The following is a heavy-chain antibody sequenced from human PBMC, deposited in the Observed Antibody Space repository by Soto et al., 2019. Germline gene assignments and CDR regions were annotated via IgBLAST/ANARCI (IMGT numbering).Heavy chain of an antibody. Sequence: PGESLKISCKGSGYSFTSYWISWVRQMPGKGLEWMGRIDPSDSYTNYSPSFQGHVTSSADKSISTAYLQWSSLKASATAMYYCASLHYYDSSGYFTDAFDIWGQGTMVTVSS. D-gene: IGHD3-22*01. J-gene: IGHJ3*02. V-gene: IGHV5-10-1*01. CDR2: IDPSDSYT. CDR3: ASLHYYDSSGYFTDAFDI. CDR1: GYSFTSYW.